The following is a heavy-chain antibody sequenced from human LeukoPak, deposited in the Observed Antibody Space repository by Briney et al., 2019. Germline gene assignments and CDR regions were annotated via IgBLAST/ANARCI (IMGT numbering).Heavy chain of an antibody. CDR3: ARAAYCSSTSCSPGAFDI. CDR2: ISSSSSYI. D-gene: IGHD2-2*01. J-gene: IGHJ3*02. V-gene: IGHV3-21*03. CDR1: GFTFSSYS. Sequence: GALRLSCAASGFTFSSYSMNWVRQAPGKGLEWVSSISSSSSYIYYADSVKGRFTISRDNAKNSLYLQMNSLRAEDTAVYYCARAAYCSSTSCSPGAFDIWGQGTMVTVSS.